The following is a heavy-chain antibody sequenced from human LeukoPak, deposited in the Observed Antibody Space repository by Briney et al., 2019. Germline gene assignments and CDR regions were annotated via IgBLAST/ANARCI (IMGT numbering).Heavy chain of an antibody. J-gene: IGHJ5*02. CDR3: ATEVVVVPAAIGWFDP. D-gene: IGHD2-2*01. CDR2: FDPEDGET. CDR1: GYTLTELS. V-gene: IGHV1-24*01. Sequence: ASVKVSCKVSGYTLTELSMHWVRQAPGKGLEWMGGFDPEDGETIYAQKFQGRVTMTEDTSTDTAYMELSSLRSEDTAVYYCATEVVVVPAAIGWFDPWGQGTLVTDSS.